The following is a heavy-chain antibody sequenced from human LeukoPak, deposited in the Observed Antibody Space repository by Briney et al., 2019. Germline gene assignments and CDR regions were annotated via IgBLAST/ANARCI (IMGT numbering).Heavy chain of an antibody. Sequence: PSETLSLTCTVSGGSISTYHWSWIRQPPGKGLEWIGYIYYSGSTNYNPSLKSRVTISVDTSKNQFSLKLSSVTAADTAVYYCARTGPRVDVWGQGTTVTVSS. CDR2: IYYSGST. J-gene: IGHJ6*02. D-gene: IGHD1-14*01. CDR3: ARTGPRVDV. V-gene: IGHV4-59*01. CDR1: GGSISTYH.